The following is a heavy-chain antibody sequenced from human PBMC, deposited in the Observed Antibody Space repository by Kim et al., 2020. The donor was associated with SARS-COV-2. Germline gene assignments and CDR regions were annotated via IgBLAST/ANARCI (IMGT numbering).Heavy chain of an antibody. Sequence: GGSLRLSCAASGFTFSSYGMHWVRQAPGKGLEWVAVISYDGSNKYYADSVKGRFTISRDNSKNTLYLQMNSLRAEDTAVYYCAKDPYYYGSGEKNYWGQG. D-gene: IGHD3-10*01. CDR2: ISYDGSNK. CDR3: AKDPYYYGSGEKNY. J-gene: IGHJ4*02. CDR1: GFTFSSYG. V-gene: IGHV3-30*18.